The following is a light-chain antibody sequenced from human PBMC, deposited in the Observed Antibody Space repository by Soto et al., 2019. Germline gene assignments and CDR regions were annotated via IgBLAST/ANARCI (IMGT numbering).Light chain of an antibody. V-gene: IGKV3-11*01. CDR2: DAS. CDR3: QQRRDWPLT. Sequence: EIVLTQSPATLSLSPGERATLSCRASQSVSSYLAWYQQKPGQAPRLLISDASNGATGIPARFSGSGSGTDFTLTVSSLEPEDFAVYYCQQRRDWPLTFGGGTKVEI. J-gene: IGKJ4*01. CDR1: QSVSSY.